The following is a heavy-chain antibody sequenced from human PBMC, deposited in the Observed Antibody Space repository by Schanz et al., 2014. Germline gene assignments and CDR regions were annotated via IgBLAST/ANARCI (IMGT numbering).Heavy chain of an antibody. J-gene: IGHJ4*02. CDR1: GGSISSGGYS. CDR2: IYHSGST. CDR3: AREEPADHNFDY. Sequence: QVQLQASGPGLVKPSQTLSLTCAVSGGSISSGGYSWSWIRQPPGKGLEWIGYIYHSGSTYYNPSLKSRVTIPVDRSKNQFSLKLSSVTAADTAVYYCAREEPADHNFDYWGQGTLVTVSS. V-gene: IGHV4-30-2*01. D-gene: IGHD1-26*01.